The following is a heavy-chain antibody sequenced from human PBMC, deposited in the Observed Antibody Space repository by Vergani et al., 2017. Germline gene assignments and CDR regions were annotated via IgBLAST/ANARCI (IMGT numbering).Heavy chain of an antibody. CDR1: GYTFTSYA. CDR2: ISAYNGNT. Sequence: QVQLVQSGAEVKKPGASVKVSCKASGYTFTSYAMHWVRQAPGQRLEWMGWISAYNGNTNYAQKLQGRVTMTTDTSTSTAYMELRSLRSDDTAVYYCARDLWGHGDSGSGYWGQGTLVTVSS. V-gene: IGHV1-3*01. D-gene: IGHD3-10*01. CDR3: ARDLWGHGDSGSGY. J-gene: IGHJ4*02.